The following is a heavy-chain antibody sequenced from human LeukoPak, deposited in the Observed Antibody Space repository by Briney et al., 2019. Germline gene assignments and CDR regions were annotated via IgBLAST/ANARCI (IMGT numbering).Heavy chain of an antibody. CDR2: IRGSGGST. D-gene: IGHD2-2*02. Sequence: GGSLRLSCAPSGFTFSSYAMSWVRQAPGEGLGWVSAIRGSGGSTYYADSVKGRFTISRDNSKNTLYLQMNSLRAEDTAVYYCAKVYCSSTSCYKFDPWGQGTLVTVSS. CDR3: AKVYCSSTSCYKFDP. CDR1: GFTFSSYA. J-gene: IGHJ5*02. V-gene: IGHV3-23*01.